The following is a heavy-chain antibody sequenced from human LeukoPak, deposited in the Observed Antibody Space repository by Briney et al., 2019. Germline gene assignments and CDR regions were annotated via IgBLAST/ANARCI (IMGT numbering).Heavy chain of an antibody. CDR2: IYGDGSRA. J-gene: IGHJ4*02. CDR1: GDTLIRYL. Sequence: PGGSLRLSCADSGDTLIRYLMHGGRQGPGEGLGWVSRIYGDGSRANNADAVKARFIISRDNAKNTLYLQMNNLRAEDTAVYYCSRGPPHNGNYYPGAYWGQGTLVTVSS. V-gene: IGHV3-74*01. CDR3: SRGPPHNGNYYPGAY. D-gene: IGHD4-11*01.